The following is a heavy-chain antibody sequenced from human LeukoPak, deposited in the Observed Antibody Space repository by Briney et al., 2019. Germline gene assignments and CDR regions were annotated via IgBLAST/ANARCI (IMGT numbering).Heavy chain of an antibody. D-gene: IGHD3-10*01. J-gene: IGHJ5*02. CDR1: GFTFSSYA. V-gene: IGHV3-23*01. Sequence: GRSLRLSCAASGFTFSSYAMSWVRQAPGKGPEWVSAISGSGGSTYYADSVKGRFTISRDNSKNTLYLQMNSLRAEDTAVYYCAKRRVRGENWFDPWGQGTLVTVSS. CDR3: AKRRVRGENWFDP. CDR2: ISGSGGST.